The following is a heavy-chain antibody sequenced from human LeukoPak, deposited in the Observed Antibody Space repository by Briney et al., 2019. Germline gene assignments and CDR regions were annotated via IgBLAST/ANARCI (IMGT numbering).Heavy chain of an antibody. CDR3: ARDAIAAAGTTRYYYYGMDV. D-gene: IGHD6-13*01. CDR1: GGTFSSYA. V-gene: IGHV1-69*04. Sequence: ASVKVSCKASGGTFSSYAISWVRQAPGQGLEWMGRIIPILGIANYAQKFQGRVTISADKSTSTAYMELSSLRSEDTAVYYCARDAIAAAGTTRYYYYGMDVWGQGTTVTVSS. J-gene: IGHJ6*02. CDR2: IIPILGIA.